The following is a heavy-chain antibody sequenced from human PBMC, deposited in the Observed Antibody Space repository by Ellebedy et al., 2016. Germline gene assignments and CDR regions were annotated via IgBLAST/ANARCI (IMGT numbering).Heavy chain of an antibody. CDR3: VRAYGAFSWFDP. Sequence: ASVKVSCKASGYSFTNYGLHWVRQAPGQRLEWMGWINTVNGDRKYSQKLKGRVTFTTDTSATTAYMELSDLGFEDTSLYYCVRAYGAFSWFDPWGQGTLVTVSS. CDR2: INTVNGDR. J-gene: IGHJ5*02. V-gene: IGHV1-3*04. CDR1: GYSFTNYG. D-gene: IGHD4-17*01.